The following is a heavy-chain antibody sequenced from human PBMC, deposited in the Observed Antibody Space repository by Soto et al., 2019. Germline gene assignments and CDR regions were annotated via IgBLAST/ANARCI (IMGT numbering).Heavy chain of an antibody. CDR1: GYGFTTYG. Sequence: QGHLVQSGAEVKKPGASVKVSCKGSGYGFTTYGITWVRQAPGQGLECMAWISAHNGNTNYAQKLQGRVTVTRDTSTSTAYMELRSLRSDDTSVYYFARGRYGDYWGQGALVTVSS. CDR2: ISAHNGNT. D-gene: IGHD1-1*01. CDR3: ARGRYGDY. J-gene: IGHJ4*02. V-gene: IGHV1-18*01.